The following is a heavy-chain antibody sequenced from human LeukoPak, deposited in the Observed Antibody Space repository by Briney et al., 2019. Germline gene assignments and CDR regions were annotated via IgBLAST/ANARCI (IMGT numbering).Heavy chain of an antibody. Sequence: GGSLRLSCAASGFTFSSSAMSWVRQAPGKGLEWVSAISNNGGYTYYADSVQGRFTISRDNSKSTLCLQMNSLRAEDTAVYYCARDYYASESYYNPSWGQGTLVTVSS. CDR1: GFTFSSSA. V-gene: IGHV3-23*01. D-gene: IGHD3-10*01. J-gene: IGHJ5*02. CDR3: ARDYYASESYYNPS. CDR2: ISNNGGYT.